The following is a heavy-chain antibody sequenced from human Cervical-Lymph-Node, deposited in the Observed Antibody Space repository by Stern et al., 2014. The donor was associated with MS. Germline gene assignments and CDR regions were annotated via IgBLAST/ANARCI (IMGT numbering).Heavy chain of an antibody. Sequence: QLQLQESGPGLVKPSGTLSLTCAVSGGSVSSTNWRSWVRQSPGNGLEWIGNIYHSGAYNNRRSLGIRVSITLETPKTRLSLHLSSVTAADTAVYYCARERQQYCNSEGCSYWYFDLWGRGTLVTVSS. CDR1: GGSVSSTNW. CDR2: IYHSGAY. V-gene: IGHV4-4*02. D-gene: IGHD2/OR15-2a*01. J-gene: IGHJ2*01. CDR3: ARERQQYCNSEGCSYWYFDL.